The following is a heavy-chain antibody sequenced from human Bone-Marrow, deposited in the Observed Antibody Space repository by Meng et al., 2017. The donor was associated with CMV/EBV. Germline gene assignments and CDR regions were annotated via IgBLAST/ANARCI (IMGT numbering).Heavy chain of an antibody. J-gene: IGHJ5*02. CDR3: TKDYTIFGERIDP. CDR2: IRSKAYGGTT. Sequence: GESLKISCTASGFTFGDYAMSWVRQAPGKGLEWVGFIRSKAYGGTTEYAAYVKGRFTISRDDSKSIAYLQMNSLKTEDTAVYYCTKDYTIFGERIDPWGQGTLVTVSS. D-gene: IGHD3-3*01. V-gene: IGHV3-49*04. CDR1: GFTFGDYA.